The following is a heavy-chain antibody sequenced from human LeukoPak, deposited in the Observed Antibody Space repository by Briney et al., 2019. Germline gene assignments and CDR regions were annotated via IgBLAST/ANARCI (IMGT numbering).Heavy chain of an antibody. CDR3: ARSSTLGNYFDY. CDR1: GYTFTSYY. CDR2: INPSGGST. V-gene: IGHV1-46*01. Sequence: ASVKVSCKASGYTFTSYYMHWVRQAPGQGLEWMGIINPSGGSTSYAQKFQGRVTLTRDTSTSTVYMELSSLRSEDTAVYYCARSSTLGNYFDYWGQGTLVTVTS. J-gene: IGHJ4*02. D-gene: IGHD6-13*01.